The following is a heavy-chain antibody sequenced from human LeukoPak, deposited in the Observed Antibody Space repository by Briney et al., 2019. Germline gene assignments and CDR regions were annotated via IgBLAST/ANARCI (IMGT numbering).Heavy chain of an antibody. D-gene: IGHD6-13*01. CDR1: GYSFTSYW. V-gene: IGHV5-51*01. CDR3: ASCIAAAGSGLDY. J-gene: IGHJ4*02. CDR2: IYPGDSDT. Sequence: GESLKISCKGSGYSFTSYWIGWVRQMPGKGLGWMGIIYPGDSDTRYSPSFQGQVTISADKSISTAYLQWSSLKASDTAMYYCASCIAAAGSGLDYWGQGTLVTVSS.